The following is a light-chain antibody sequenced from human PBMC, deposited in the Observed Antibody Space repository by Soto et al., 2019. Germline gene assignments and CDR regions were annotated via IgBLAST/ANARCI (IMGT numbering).Light chain of an antibody. Sequence: EIVMTQSPATLSVSPGERATLSCRASQSVSSSLAWYQQKPGQAPRLLIYGASTRATGIPARFSGSGSGTEFTLTISSLQSVYYCQQYNNWWTFGQGTKVEIK. CDR2: GAS. J-gene: IGKJ1*01. CDR1: QSVSSS. V-gene: IGKV3-15*01. CDR3: QQYNNWWT.